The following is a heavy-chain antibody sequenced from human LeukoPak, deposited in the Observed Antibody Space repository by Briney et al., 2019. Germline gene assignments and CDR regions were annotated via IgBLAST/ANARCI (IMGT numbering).Heavy chain of an antibody. CDR3: ARYQVGADYYFDY. CDR2: IYYRGST. V-gene: IGHV4-59*01. CDR1: GGSISNYF. Sequence: PSETLSLTCTVSGGSISNYFWSWIRQPPGKGLEWIGYIYYRGSTNYNPSLKSRVTISVDTSKSQFSLKLSSVTAADTAVYYCARYQVGADYYFDYWGQGTLVTVSS. D-gene: IGHD2-2*01. J-gene: IGHJ4*02.